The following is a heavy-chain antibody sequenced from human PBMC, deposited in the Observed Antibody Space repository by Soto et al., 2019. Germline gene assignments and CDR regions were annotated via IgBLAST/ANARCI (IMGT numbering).Heavy chain of an antibody. Sequence: ASVKVSCKASGYTFTSYAMHWVRQAPGQRLEWMGWINAGNGNTKYSQKFQGRVTITRDTSASTAYMELSSLRSEDTAVYYCARIYYGSGSYYTNAFDIWGQGTMVTVSS. J-gene: IGHJ3*02. CDR2: INAGNGNT. D-gene: IGHD3-10*01. CDR3: ARIYYGSGSYYTNAFDI. CDR1: GYTFTSYA. V-gene: IGHV1-3*01.